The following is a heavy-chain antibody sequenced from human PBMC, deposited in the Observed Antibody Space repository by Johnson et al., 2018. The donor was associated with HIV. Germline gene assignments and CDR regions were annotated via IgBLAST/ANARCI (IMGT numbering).Heavy chain of an antibody. V-gene: IGHV3-30*03. D-gene: IGHD2-15*01. CDR2: ISYDGHIK. CDR1: GFTFSNYG. Sequence: HVQLVESGGGVVQPGRSLRLSCAASGFTFSNYGMHWVRQAPGERLEWVAVISYDGHIKYYADSVKGRFTISRDNSKSTLYLQINSLRAEDAAVFYCARVGVGGYSADGAFDIWGQGTMVTVSS. CDR3: ARVGVGGYSADGAFDI. J-gene: IGHJ3*02.